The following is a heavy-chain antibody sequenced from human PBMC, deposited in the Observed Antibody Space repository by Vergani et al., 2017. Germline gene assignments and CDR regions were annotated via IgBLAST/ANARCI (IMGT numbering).Heavy chain of an antibody. Sequence: EVQLLQSEGAVVQPGGPLRPSCVASVFPFSSIAMSWGRKGHGGGMGWVSSIKNTGDSTHYADSVKGRFTISRDNSKNTLYLQMNSLRVEDTAVYYCGGGSDNYNWGQGTLVTVSS. D-gene: IGHD5-24*01. J-gene: IGHJ4*02. CDR2: IKNTGDST. CDR1: VFPFSSIA. CDR3: GGGSDNYN. V-gene: IGHV3-23*01.